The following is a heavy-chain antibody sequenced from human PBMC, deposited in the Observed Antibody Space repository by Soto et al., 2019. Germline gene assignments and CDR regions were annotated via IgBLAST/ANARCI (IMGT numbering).Heavy chain of an antibody. CDR2: ISGRGGST. CDR1: GFIFSNYA. J-gene: IGHJ2*01. CDR3: ARRAGGAVVWYYDL. Sequence: EKHLLESGGGVVQRGGSLRLSCAASGFIFSNYAMTWVRQAPGKGLEWVSRISGRGGSTYYADSVKGRLTMSRDNSKNTLYLQMNSLSAEDTAIYYCARRAGGAVVWYYDLWGRGTLVTV. V-gene: IGHV3-23*01. D-gene: IGHD2-21*01.